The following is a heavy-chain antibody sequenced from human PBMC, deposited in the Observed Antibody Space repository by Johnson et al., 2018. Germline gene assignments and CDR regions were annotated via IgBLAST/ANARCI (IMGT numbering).Heavy chain of an antibody. D-gene: IGHD6-13*01. V-gene: IGHV3-21*01. CDR2: ISSSSYI. CDR1: GFTFSSYS. Sequence: VQLVESGGGLVKPGGSLRLSCAASGFTFSSYSMNWVRQAPGKGLEWVSSISSSSYIYYADSVKGRFTISRDNAKNSLYLQMKSLRAEDTAGYYCARGGAAAGTDAFDSWGQGTMVTVSS. J-gene: IGHJ3*02. CDR3: ARGGAAAGTDAFDS.